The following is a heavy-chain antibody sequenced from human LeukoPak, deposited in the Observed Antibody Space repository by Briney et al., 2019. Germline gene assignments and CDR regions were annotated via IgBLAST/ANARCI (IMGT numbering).Heavy chain of an antibody. Sequence: GGSLRLSCAASGFTFSNYAMHWVRQAPGKGLEYIADISSNGGSTYYANSVKGRFTISRDNSKNTLYLQMGSLRAEDMAVYYCAREPYYPDVWGRGTLVTVSS. D-gene: IGHD3-16*01. V-gene: IGHV3-64*01. CDR2: ISSNGGST. CDR1: GFTFSNYA. J-gene: IGHJ2*01. CDR3: AREPYYPDV.